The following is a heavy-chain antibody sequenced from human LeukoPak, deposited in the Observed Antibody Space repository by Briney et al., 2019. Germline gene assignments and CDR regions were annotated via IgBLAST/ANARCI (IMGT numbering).Heavy chain of an antibody. V-gene: IGHV3-23*01. D-gene: IGHD2-2*01. J-gene: IGHJ4*02. Sequence: GGSLRLSCAASGFTFSSYAMSWVRQAPGKGLEWVSAISGSGGSTFYADTVKGRFTISRDKSKNTLYLQMNSLRAEDTAVYYCARGACSSTSCYLDGYWGQGTLVTVSS. CDR1: GFTFSSYA. CDR2: ISGSGGST. CDR3: ARGACSSTSCYLDGY.